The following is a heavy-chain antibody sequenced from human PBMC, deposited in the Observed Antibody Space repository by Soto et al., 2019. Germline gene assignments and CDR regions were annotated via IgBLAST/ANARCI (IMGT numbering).Heavy chain of an antibody. J-gene: IGHJ4*02. V-gene: IGHV1-69*02. CDR1: GGTFSSYT. CDR3: AAEGDSGMAGGPY. Sequence: QVQLVQSGAEVKKPGSSVKVSCKASGGTFSSYTISWVRQAPGQGLEWMGRIIPILGIANYAQKFQGRVTITADKSTSTAYMELSSLRSEDTAVYYCAAEGDSGMAGGPYWGQGTLVTVSS. CDR2: IIPILGIA. D-gene: IGHD1-26*01.